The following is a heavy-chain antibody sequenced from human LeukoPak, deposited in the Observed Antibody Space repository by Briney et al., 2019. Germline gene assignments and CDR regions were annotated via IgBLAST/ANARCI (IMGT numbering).Heavy chain of an antibody. V-gene: IGHV3-49*04. J-gene: IGHJ4*02. CDR3: TAAPLLWFGELYGVGQIDY. D-gene: IGHD3-10*01. CDR2: IRSKAYGGTT. CDR1: GFTFGDYA. Sequence: PGGSLRLSCTASGFTFGDYAMSWVRQAPGKGLEWVGFIRSKAYGGTTEYAASVKGRFTISRDDSKSIAYLQMNSLKTEDTAVYYCTAAPLLWFGELYGVGQIDYWGQGTLVTVSS.